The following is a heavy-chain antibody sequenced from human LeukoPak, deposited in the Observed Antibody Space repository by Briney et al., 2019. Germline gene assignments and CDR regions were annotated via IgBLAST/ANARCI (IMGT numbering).Heavy chain of an antibody. CDR2: IKQDGSEK. J-gene: IGHJ3*02. CDR1: GFTFSSYW. D-gene: IGHD5-12*01. CDR3: AGTLYSGYGLGSLGAFDI. V-gene: IGHV3-7*03. Sequence: GGSLRLSCAASGFTFSSYWMSWVRQAPGKGLEWVASIKQDGSEKYYVDSVKGRFTISRDNAKNSLYLQMNNLRVEDTAVYYCAGTLYSGYGLGSLGAFDIWGQGTMVSVSS.